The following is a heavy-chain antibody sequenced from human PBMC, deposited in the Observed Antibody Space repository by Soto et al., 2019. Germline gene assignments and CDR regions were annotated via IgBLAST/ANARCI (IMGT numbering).Heavy chain of an antibody. J-gene: IGHJ3*02. CDR1: GYTFTSYY. D-gene: IGHD6-19*01. CDR2: INPSGGST. V-gene: IGHV1-46*01. CDR3: ARQREKQWLNQNDAFDI. Sequence: QVQLVQSGAEVKKPGASVKVSCKASGYTFTSYYMHWVRQAPGQGLEWMGIINPSGGSTSYAQKLQGRVNRARDTSKSTVYMELSSLRYEDTAVYYCARQREKQWLNQNDAFDIWGQGTMVTVSS.